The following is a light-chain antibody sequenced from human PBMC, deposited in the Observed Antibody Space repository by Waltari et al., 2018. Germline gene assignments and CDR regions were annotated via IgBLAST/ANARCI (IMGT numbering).Light chain of an antibody. CDR3: QSFDSSHVV. J-gene: IGLJ2*01. CDR1: SGHIATNY. CDR2: DDN. V-gene: IGLV6-57*03. Sequence: FMLTQPHSVSASPGKTVTISCTRSSGHIATNYVQWYQQRPGSAPTKVIHDDNQRPTGVPDRFSGSIDSSSNSASLIISGLKAEDEADYYCQSFDSSHVVFGGGTKLTVL.